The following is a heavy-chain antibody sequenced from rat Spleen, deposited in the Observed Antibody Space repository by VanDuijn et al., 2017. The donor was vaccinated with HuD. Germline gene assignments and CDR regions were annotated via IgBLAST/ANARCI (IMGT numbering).Heavy chain of an antibody. Sequence: QVQLKESGPGLVQPSQTLSLTCTVSGFSLTRYDISWVRQPPGKGLEWIAAVSSGGNTYYDSTLKSRLSISRDTSKSQVFLKMNSLQTEDTATYYCVRDGGELGYWGQGVMVTVSS. D-gene: IGHD1-12*02. CDR1: GFSLTRYD. V-gene: IGHV2S8*01. J-gene: IGHJ2*01. CDR3: VRDGGELGY. CDR2: VSSGGNT.